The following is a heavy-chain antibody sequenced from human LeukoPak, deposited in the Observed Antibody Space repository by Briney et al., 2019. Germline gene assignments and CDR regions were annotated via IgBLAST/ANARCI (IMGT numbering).Heavy chain of an antibody. V-gene: IGHV4-39*01. CDR2: IYYSGST. D-gene: IGHD1-1*01. J-gene: IGHJ4*02. CDR1: GGSISSSSYY. Sequence: SSETLSLTCTFAGGSISSSSYYWGWIRQPPGKGLEWIGSIYYSGSTYYNPSLKSRFTISADTSKNQFSLTLISVTAADSAVYYCARQGQSRDQLDYWGERPLVSV. CDR3: ARQGQSRDQLDY.